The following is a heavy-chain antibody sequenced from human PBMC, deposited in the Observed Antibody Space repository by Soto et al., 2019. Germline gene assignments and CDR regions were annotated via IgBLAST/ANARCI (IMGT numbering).Heavy chain of an antibody. CDR3: ARAPRRTSVFGGVMRTRYRDC. CDR1: GFTFRSSS. D-gene: IGHD3-3*02. CDR2: ISSRNKFI. V-gene: IGHV3-21*01. J-gene: IGHJ4*02. Sequence: GCLRLSCAASGFTFRSSSMHCVPQASGKGLECGASISSRNKFIFYADFVKGRFAISRDNDKHSLYLQMDSLRGEDSAVYHCARAPRRTSVFGGVMRTRYRDCCGQGTPGTVSS.